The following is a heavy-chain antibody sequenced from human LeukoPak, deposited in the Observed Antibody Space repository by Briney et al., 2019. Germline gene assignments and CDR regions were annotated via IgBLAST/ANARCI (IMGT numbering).Heavy chain of an antibody. CDR3: AKVQQNTQGVFDY. CDR2: ISSSSTTI. J-gene: IGHJ4*02. V-gene: IGHV3-48*04. Sequence: GGSLRLSCAASGFAFNTYSMNWVRQAPGKGLEWVSFISSSSTTIYYTASVKGRFTISRDNAKNSLYLQMNSLRAEDTALYYCAKVQQNTQGVFDYWGQGTLVTVSS. CDR1: GFAFNTYS. D-gene: IGHD2-8*01.